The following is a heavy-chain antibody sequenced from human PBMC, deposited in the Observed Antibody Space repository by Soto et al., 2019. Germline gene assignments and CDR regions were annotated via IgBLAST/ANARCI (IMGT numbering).Heavy chain of an antibody. CDR3: ARDRAMTTTTFGVVHDY. CDR2: ISAYNGNT. CDR1: GYTFTSYG. V-gene: IGHV1-18*01. Sequence: ASVKVSCKASGYTFTSYGISWVRQAPGQGLEWMGWISAYNGNTNYAQKLQGRVTMTTDTSTSTAYMELRSLRSDDTAVYYCARDRAMTTTTFGVVHDYWGQGTLVTVSS. D-gene: IGHD3-3*01. J-gene: IGHJ4*02.